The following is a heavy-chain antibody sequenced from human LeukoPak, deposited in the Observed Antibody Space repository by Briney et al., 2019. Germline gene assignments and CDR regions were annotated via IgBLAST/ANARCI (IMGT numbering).Heavy chain of an antibody. CDR3: ARGSLVVTALDY. D-gene: IGHD2-21*02. J-gene: IGHJ4*02. CDR1: GFTFSYSA. Sequence: PGGSLRLSCAASGFTFSYSAMHWVRQAPGKGLEYVSVISSNGGSTYYANSVKGRFTISRDNSENTLYLQMGSLRAEDMAVYYCARGSLVVTALDYWGQGTLVTVSS. CDR2: ISSNGGST. V-gene: IGHV3-64*01.